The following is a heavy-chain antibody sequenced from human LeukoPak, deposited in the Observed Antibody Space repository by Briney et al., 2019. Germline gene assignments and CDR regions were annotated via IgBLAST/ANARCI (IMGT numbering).Heavy chain of an antibody. J-gene: IGHJ4*02. CDR2: IIGSGGSP. D-gene: IGHD1-26*01. V-gene: IGHV3-23*01. CDR3: AKRSGELHVPLDY. CDR1: GFTSSSFA. Sequence: SWGTLRLSCAASGFTSSSFAMIWVRQAPGKGLEGVLAIIGSGGSPYYADSVNSLFTISRNNSKNTVYLQMNSLRAEDTAVYYGAKRSGELHVPLDYWGQGTLVTVSS.